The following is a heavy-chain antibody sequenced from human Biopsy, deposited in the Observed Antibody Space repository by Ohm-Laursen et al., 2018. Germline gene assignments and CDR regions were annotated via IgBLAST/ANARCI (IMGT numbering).Heavy chain of an antibody. V-gene: IGHV3-9*01. CDR1: GFIFDDYD. D-gene: IGHD3-16*01. Sequence: SLRLSCSASGFIFDDYDMHWVRQAPGKGLEWVSRINRDSDTADYVDSVRGRFTISRDNARKTLFLQMNSLRPEDTALYYCVKDRGGARASFPYWGQGIRVAVSS. CDR3: VKDRGGARASFPY. CDR2: INRDSDTA. J-gene: IGHJ4*02.